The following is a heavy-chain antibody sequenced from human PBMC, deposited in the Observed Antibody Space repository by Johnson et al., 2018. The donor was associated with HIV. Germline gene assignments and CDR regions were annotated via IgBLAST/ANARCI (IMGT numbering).Heavy chain of an antibody. V-gene: IGHV3-33*06. J-gene: IGHJ3*02. CDR1: GFTFSSYG. CDR3: AKVDTAMVNAFDI. D-gene: IGHD5-18*01. CDR2: IWYDGSNT. Sequence: QVQLVESGGGVVQPGRSLRLSCAASGFTFSSYGMHWVRQAPGKGLEWVAVIWYDGSNTYYADSVKGRFTISRDNSKNTLYLQMNSLRAEDTALYYCAKVDTAMVNAFDIWGQGTMVTVSS.